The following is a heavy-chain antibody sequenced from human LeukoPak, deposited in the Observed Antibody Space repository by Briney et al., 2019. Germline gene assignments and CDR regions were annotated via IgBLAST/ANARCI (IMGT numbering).Heavy chain of an antibody. CDR1: GYNFTGYY. J-gene: IGHJ4*02. Sequence: ASVKVSCKASGYNFTGYYMHWVRQAPGQGLERMRWINPNSGGTNYAQKFQGRVTMTRDTSISTAYMELSRLRSDDTAVYYCARDPTGDREYYFDYWGQGTLVTVSS. CDR2: INPNSGGT. V-gene: IGHV1-2*02. D-gene: IGHD7-27*01. CDR3: ARDPTGDREYYFDY.